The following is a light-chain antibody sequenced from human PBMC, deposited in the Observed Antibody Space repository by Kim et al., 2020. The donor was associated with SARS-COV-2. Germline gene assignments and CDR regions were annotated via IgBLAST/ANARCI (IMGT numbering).Light chain of an antibody. J-gene: IGLJ2*01. Sequence: SVSPGQTASITCSGDKLGDKYVWWYQQKPGQSPVLVIYQDSKRPSGIPERFSGSNSGNTATLTISGTQAMDEADYYCQAWDSSTVVFGGGTQLIVL. CDR1: KLGDKY. CDR3: QAWDSSTVV. CDR2: QDS. V-gene: IGLV3-1*01.